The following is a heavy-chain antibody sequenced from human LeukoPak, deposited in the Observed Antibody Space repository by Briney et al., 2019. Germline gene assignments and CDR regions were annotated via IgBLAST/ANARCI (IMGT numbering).Heavy chain of an antibody. CDR1: GFIVSSNY. V-gene: IGHV3-53*01. Sequence: GGSLRLSCAASGFIVSSNYMSWVRQAPGKGLEWVSIIYSGGGTFYADSVKGRFTFSRDNSKNTLYLQMNSLRAEDTAVYYCARVTLSGGPVAAYFDYWGQGTLVTVSS. CDR3: ARVTLSGGPVAAYFDY. J-gene: IGHJ4*02. D-gene: IGHD6-19*01. CDR2: IYSGGGT.